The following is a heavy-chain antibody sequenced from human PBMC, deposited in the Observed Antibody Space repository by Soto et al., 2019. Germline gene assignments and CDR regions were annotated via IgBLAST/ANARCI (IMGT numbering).Heavy chain of an antibody. CDR2: IFFSGNT. D-gene: IGHD4-17*01. J-gene: IGHJ4*02. CDR1: GGSIRNGGHY. CDR3: ARDNYGGMFDF. Sequence: PSETLSLTCTVSGGSIRNGGHYWTWIRQHPGKGLEWLGKIFFSGNTHYNPALKSRLTFSLDTTKNQFSLKLTSVTAADTDIYHSARDNYGGMFDFWGPGTLVTVSS. V-gene: IGHV4-31*03.